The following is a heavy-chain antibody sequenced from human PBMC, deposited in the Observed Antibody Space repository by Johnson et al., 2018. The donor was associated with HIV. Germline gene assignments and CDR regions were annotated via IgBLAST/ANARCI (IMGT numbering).Heavy chain of an antibody. CDR3: ARDSLCRTDTDPGGPAFDI. D-gene: IGHD1-1*01. Sequence: VQLVESGGDVVRPGGSLRLSCAGSGFRFDDYGMSWVRQAPGKGLEWVSGINWNGGNTGYADSVKGRFTISRDNAKNSLYLQMNSLRAEDTAFYYWARDSLCRTDTDPGGPAFDIWGQGTMVTVSS. CDR1: GFRFDDYG. J-gene: IGHJ3*02. V-gene: IGHV3-20*04. CDR2: INWNGGNT.